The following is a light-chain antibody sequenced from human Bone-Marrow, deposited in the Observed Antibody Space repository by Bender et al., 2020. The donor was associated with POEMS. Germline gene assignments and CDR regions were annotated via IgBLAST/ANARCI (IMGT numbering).Light chain of an antibody. Sequence: QSALTQPASVSGSPGQSITISCTGARSDIGNYNLVSWYQQRPGQAPKLMIYDVTKRPSGISPRFSGSKSGNTASLTISGLQAEDEADYYCTSYTSSGTWVFGGGTKLTVL. CDR2: DVT. CDR1: RSDIGNYNL. V-gene: IGLV2-14*02. J-gene: IGLJ3*02. CDR3: TSYTSSGTWV.